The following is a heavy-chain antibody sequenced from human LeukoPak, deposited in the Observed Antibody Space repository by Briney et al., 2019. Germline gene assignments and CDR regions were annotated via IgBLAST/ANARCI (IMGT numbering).Heavy chain of an antibody. D-gene: IGHD2-15*01. J-gene: IGHJ4*02. CDR2: IIPIFGTA. CDR1: GGTFSSYA. CDR3: ARAGLDCSGGSCYLVGVDY. V-gene: IGHV1-69*13. Sequence: ASVKVSCKASGGTFSSYAISWVRQAPGRGLEWMGGIIPIFGTANYAQKFQGRVTITADESTSTAYMELSSLRSEDTAVYYCARAGLDCSGGSCYLVGVDYWGQGTLVTVSS.